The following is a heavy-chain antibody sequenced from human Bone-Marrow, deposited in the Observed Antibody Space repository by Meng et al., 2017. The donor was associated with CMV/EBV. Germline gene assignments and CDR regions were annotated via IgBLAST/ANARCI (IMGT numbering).Heavy chain of an antibody. J-gene: IGHJ6*02. CDR2: MNPNSGNT. V-gene: IGHV1-8*01. Sequence: ASVKVSCKASGYTFTNYDINWVRQATGQGLEWMGWMNPNSGNTGYTQKFQGRVTMTRNTPITTAYMELSSLRSEDTAVYYCARMTSGSSAWYGSMDVWGQGTTVTVSS. CDR1: GYTFTNYD. D-gene: IGHD6-19*01. CDR3: ARMTSGSSAWYGSMDV.